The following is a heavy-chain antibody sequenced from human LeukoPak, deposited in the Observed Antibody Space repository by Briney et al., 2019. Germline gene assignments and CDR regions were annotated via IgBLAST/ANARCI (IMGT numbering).Heavy chain of an antibody. CDR1: GGSFSGYY. V-gene: IGHV4-34*01. J-gene: IGHJ4*02. CDR3: ARVDTAMVTSDFDY. D-gene: IGHD5-18*01. Sequence: SETLSLTCAVYGGSFSGYYWSWIRQPPGKGLEWLGEINHSGSTNYNPSLKSRVTISVDTSKNQFSLKLSSVTAADTAVYYCARVDTAMVTSDFDYWGQGTLVTVSS. CDR2: INHSGST.